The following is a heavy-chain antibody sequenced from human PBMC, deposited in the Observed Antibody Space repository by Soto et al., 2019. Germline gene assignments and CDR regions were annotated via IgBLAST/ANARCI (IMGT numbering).Heavy chain of an antibody. D-gene: IGHD1-26*01. Sequence: ETLSLTCTVSGGSISSYYWSWIRQPPGKGLEWIGYIYYSGSTNYNPSLKSRVTISVDTSKNQFSLKLSSVTAADTAVYYCARLDLSGQSETNWFDPWGQGTLVTVSA. V-gene: IGHV4-59*01. CDR1: GGSISSYY. J-gene: IGHJ5*02. CDR3: ARLDLSGQSETNWFDP. CDR2: IYYSGST.